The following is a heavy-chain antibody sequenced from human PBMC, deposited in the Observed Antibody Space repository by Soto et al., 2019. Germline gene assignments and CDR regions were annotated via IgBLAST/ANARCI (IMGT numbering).Heavy chain of an antibody. D-gene: IGHD2-15*01. V-gene: IGHV1-3*01. CDR1: GYTFTSYA. J-gene: IGHJ4*02. CDR2: INAGNGNT. CDR3: ARAGYCSGGSCYSEEFDY. Sequence: ASVKVSCKASGYTFTSYAMHWVRQAPGQRLEWMGWINAGNGNTKYSQKFQGRVTITRDTSASTAYMELSSLRSEDTAVYYCARAGYCSGGSCYSEEFDYWGQGTLVTVSS.